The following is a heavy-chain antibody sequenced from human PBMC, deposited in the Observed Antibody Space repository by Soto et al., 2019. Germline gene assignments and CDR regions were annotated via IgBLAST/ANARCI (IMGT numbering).Heavy chain of an antibody. CDR3: AGRSSGWYFDY. CDR2: ISGSGGST. V-gene: IGHV3-23*01. CDR1: GFTFSSNA. J-gene: IGHJ4*02. Sequence: EVQLLESGGGLVQPGGSLRLSCAASGFTFSSNAMSWVGEAAGKGREWVSAISGSGGSTYYADSVKGRFTISRDNSKNTLYLQMNSLRAEDTALYSCAGRSSGWYFDYWGQGLLVTVSS. D-gene: IGHD6-19*01.